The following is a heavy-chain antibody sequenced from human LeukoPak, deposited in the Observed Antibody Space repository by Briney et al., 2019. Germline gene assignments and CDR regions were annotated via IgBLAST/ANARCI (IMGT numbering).Heavy chain of an antibody. J-gene: IGHJ5*02. CDR3: AREEEIVVVPAAIWFDP. Sequence: GASVKVSCXASGGTFSSYTISWVRQAPGQGLEWMGRIIPILGIANYAQKFQGRVTITADKSTSTAYMELSSLRSEDTAVYYCAREEEIVVVPAAIWFDPWGQGTLVTVSS. CDR2: IIPILGIA. D-gene: IGHD2-2*02. V-gene: IGHV1-69*04. CDR1: GGTFSSYT.